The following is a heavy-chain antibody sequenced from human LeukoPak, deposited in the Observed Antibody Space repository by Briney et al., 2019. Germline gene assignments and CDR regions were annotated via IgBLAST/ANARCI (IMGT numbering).Heavy chain of an antibody. J-gene: IGHJ4*02. V-gene: IGHV4-59*01. Sequence: PSETLSLTCTVSGGSTSTYFWTWIRQPPGKGLEWIGYIDYSAYTKYNPSLKSRVTISVDTSKNQFSLSLSSLTAADTAVYYCAREVSRGRSGYQIDYWGPGTLVTVSS. CDR3: AREVSRGRSGYQIDY. D-gene: IGHD3-22*01. CDR1: GGSTSTYF. CDR2: IDYSAYT.